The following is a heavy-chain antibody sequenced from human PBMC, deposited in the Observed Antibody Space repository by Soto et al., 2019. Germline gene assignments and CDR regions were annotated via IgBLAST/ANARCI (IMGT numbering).Heavy chain of an antibody. Sequence: SVKVSCKVSGYTLTELSMHLVRQAPGKGLEWMGGFDAEDGETIYAQNFQGRVTMTEDTSTDTAYMELSSLRSEDTAVYYCATGPTPPKIYDILTGPHYWGQGTLVTVSS. V-gene: IGHV1-24*01. CDR1: GYTLTELS. CDR3: ATGPTPPKIYDILTGPHY. D-gene: IGHD3-9*01. CDR2: FDAEDGET. J-gene: IGHJ4*02.